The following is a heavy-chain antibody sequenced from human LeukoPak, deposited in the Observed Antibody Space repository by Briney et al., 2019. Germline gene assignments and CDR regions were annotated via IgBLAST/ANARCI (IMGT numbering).Heavy chain of an antibody. J-gene: IGHJ3*01. CDR1: GFTFSSYG. D-gene: IGHD3-22*01. CDR3: AKGPYYYDSSGYYGHDAFDV. Sequence: GGSLRLSCAASGFTFSSYGMSWVRQAPGKGLEWVSAISGSGGSTYYADSVKGRFTISRDNSKNTLYLQMNSLRAEDTAVYYCAKGPYYYDSSGYYGHDAFDVWGQGTMVTVSS. V-gene: IGHV3-23*01. CDR2: ISGSGGST.